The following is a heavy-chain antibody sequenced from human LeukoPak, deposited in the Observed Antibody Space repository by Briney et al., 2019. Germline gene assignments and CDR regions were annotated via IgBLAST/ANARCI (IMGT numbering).Heavy chain of an antibody. V-gene: IGHV1-69*13. CDR2: IIPIFGTA. J-gene: IGHJ4*02. Sequence: SVKVSCKASGGTFSSYAISWVRQAPGQGLEWMGGIIPIFGTANYAQKFQGRVTITADESTSTAYMELSSLRSEDTAVYYCARVQGHILERQPFDYWGQGTLVTVSS. CDR3: ARVQGHILERQPFDY. D-gene: IGHD1-1*01. CDR1: GGTFSSYA.